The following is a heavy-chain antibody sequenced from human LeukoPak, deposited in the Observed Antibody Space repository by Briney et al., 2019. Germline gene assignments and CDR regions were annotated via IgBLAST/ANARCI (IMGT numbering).Heavy chain of an antibody. V-gene: IGHV4-59*08. CDR3: AKHRSPYYYGMDV. Sequence: TSETLSLTCTVSGASTSSYYWTWIRQPPGKGLEWIGYIYYSGSPNYNPSLKSRVTISVDTSESQFSLKLTSVTAADTAVYYCAKHRSPYYYGMDVWGQGTTVTVSS. J-gene: IGHJ6*02. CDR1: GASTSSYY. CDR2: IYYSGSP.